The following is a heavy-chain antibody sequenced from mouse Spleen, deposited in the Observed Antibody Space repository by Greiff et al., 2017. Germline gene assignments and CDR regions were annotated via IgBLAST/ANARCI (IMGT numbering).Heavy chain of an antibody. D-gene: IGHD2-14*01. V-gene: IGHV1-69*01. J-gene: IGHJ2*01. CDR1: GYTFTSYW. CDR3: ARRGYRG. Sequence: VQLQQPGAELVMPGASVKLSCKASGYTFTSYWMHWVKQRPGQGLEWIGEIDPSDSYTNYNQKFKGKATLTVDKSSSTAYMQLSSLTSEDSAVYYCARRGYRGWGQGTTLTVSS. CDR2: IDPSDSYT.